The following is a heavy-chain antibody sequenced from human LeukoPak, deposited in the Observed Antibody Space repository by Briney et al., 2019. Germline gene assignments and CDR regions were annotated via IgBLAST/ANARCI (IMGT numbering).Heavy chain of an antibody. CDR1: GGTFSSYA. Sequence: SVKVSCKASGGTFSSYAISWVRQAPGQGLEWMGGIIPIFGTANYAQKFQGRVAITADESTSTAYMELSSLRSDDTAVYYCARDSSGYSSGWYPDYWGQGTLVTVSS. V-gene: IGHV1-69*13. J-gene: IGHJ4*02. CDR3: ARDSSGYSSGWYPDY. D-gene: IGHD6-19*01. CDR2: IIPIFGTA.